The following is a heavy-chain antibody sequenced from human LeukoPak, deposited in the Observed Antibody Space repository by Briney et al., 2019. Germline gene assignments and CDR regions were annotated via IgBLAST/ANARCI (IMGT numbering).Heavy chain of an antibody. V-gene: IGHV3-48*04. CDR1: GFTFSSYS. Sequence: PGGSLRLSCAASGFTFSSYSMNWVRQAPGKGLEWVSYISSSSSAIYYADSVKGRFTISRDNAKNSLYLQMNSLRAEDTAVYYCARAQMSGSDAFDIWGQGTMVTVSS. CDR3: ARAQMSGSDAFDI. D-gene: IGHD3-10*01. J-gene: IGHJ3*02. CDR2: ISSSSSAI.